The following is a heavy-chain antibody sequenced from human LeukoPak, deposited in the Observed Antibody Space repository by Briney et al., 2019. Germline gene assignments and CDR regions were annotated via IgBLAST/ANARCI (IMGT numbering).Heavy chain of an antibody. V-gene: IGHV3-48*04. Sequence: PGGSLRLSCAPSGLSVSSNNMHWVRQAPGGRLEWVAYISAGSGTIFSADSLKGRFTISRDNARESLFLQMNSLRAEDKAVYYCTRDLGLRRMIWGRGTLVLVSS. CDR1: GLSVSSNN. J-gene: IGHJ2*01. CDR3: TRDLGLRRMI. CDR2: ISAGSGTI.